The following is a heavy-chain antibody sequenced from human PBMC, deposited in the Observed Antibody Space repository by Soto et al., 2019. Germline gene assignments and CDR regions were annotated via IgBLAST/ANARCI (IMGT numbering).Heavy chain of an antibody. CDR1: GFTFSDHY. Sequence: GGSLRLSCAASGFTFSDHYMDWVRQAPGKGLEWVARTRNKANSYTTEYAASVKGRFTISRDASENSLYLQMNSLKTEDTAVYYCTSSRGDYRSFDFWGQGTLVTVSS. CDR3: TSSRGDYRSFDF. CDR2: TRNKANSYTT. J-gene: IGHJ4*02. V-gene: IGHV3-72*01. D-gene: IGHD4-17*01.